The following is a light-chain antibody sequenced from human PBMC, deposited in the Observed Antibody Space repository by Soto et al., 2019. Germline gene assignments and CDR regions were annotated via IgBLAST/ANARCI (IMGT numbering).Light chain of an antibody. CDR3: QQYNSYDLT. J-gene: IGKJ4*01. CDR2: DAS. CDR1: QSIGNW. V-gene: IGKV1-5*01. Sequence: DIQMTQSPSTLSGSVGDRVTITCRASQSIGNWVAWYQQKPGKAPNLLIYDASRLESGVPSRFSGSGSGTEFTLTISSLQPDDFATYYCQQYNSYDLTFGGGTNVEIK.